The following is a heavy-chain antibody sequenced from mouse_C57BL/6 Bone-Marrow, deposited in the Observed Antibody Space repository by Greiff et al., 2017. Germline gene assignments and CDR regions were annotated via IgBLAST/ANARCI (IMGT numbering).Heavy chain of an antibody. J-gene: IGHJ2*01. D-gene: IGHD2-3*01. V-gene: IGHV14-4*01. Sequence: DVKLVESGAELVRPGASVKLSCTASGFNIKDDYIHWVKQRPEQGLEWIGWIDPEIGDTEYASKFQGKATITSDTSSNTAYLQLSSLTSEDTAVEYCSSFDGNYFDFWGQGTPLTVAS. CDR3: SSFDGNYFDF. CDR2: IDPEIGDT. CDR1: GFNIKDDY.